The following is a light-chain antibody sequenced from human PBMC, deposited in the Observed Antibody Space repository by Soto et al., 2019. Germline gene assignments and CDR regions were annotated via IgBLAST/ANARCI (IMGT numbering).Light chain of an antibody. Sequence: QSVLSQPASVSGSPGQTITISCTGTSTDAGGYNAVSWYQHHPGKAPKLIIYEVTHRPSGVSDRFSASKSGNTASLTISGLQAEDEADYYCNSFRVSHLYVFGTGTKVTVL. CDR3: NSFRVSHLYV. V-gene: IGLV2-14*01. J-gene: IGLJ1*01. CDR1: STDAGGYNA. CDR2: EVT.